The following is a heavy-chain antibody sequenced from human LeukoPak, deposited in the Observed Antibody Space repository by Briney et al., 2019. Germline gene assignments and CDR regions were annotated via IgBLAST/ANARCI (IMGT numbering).Heavy chain of an antibody. J-gene: IGHJ4*02. CDR1: GFTFSGSA. Sequence: GGSLRLSCAASGFTFSGSAMHWVRQASGKGLEWVGRIRSKANSYATAYAASVKGRFTISRDDSKNTAYLQMNSLKTEDTAVYYCTGGYSYGGWYFDYWGQGTLVTISS. V-gene: IGHV3-73*01. CDR2: IRSKANSYAT. CDR3: TGGYSYGGWYFDY. D-gene: IGHD5-18*01.